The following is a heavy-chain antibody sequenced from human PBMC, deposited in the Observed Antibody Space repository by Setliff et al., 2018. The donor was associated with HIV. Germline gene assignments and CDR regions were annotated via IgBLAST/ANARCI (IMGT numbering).Heavy chain of an antibody. D-gene: IGHD3-3*01. J-gene: IGHJ6*03. Sequence: ASVKFSCKASGYTFTSYYMHWVRQAPGQGLEWMGIINPSGGSTRYAQKFRGRVTMTRDTSTSTVYMELSSLRSEDTAVYYCARDGYYNSWSGYGYYYYMDVWGKGTTVTVSS. CDR2: INPSGGST. CDR1: GYTFTSYY. V-gene: IGHV1-46*01. CDR3: ARDGYYNSWSGYGYYYYMDV.